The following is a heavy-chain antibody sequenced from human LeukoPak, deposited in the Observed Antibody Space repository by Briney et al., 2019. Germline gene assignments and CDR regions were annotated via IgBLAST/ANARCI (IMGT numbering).Heavy chain of an antibody. CDR1: GGSFSGYY. V-gene: IGHV4-34*01. D-gene: IGHD6-19*01. J-gene: IGHJ1*01. CDR3: ARSDSSGWYPRSRGYFQH. CDR2: INHSGST. Sequence: PSETLSLTCAVYGGSFSGYYWSWIRQPPGKGLEWIGEINHSGSTNYNPSLKSRVTISVDTSKNQFSLKLSSVTAADTAVYYCARSDSSGWYPRSRGYFQHWGQGTLVTVSS.